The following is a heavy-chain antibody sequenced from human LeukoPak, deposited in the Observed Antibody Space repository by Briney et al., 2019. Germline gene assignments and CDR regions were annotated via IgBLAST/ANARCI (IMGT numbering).Heavy chain of an antibody. CDR1: GFTFSSHA. CDR2: ISGSGGST. D-gene: IGHD2-2*01. Sequence: PGGSLRLSCAASGFTFSSHAMSRVRQAPGKGLEWVAAISGSGGSTYYADSVKGRFTISRDNTKNTLYLQMNSLRAEDTAGYYCAKAGYCSSTSCLYYFDYWGQGTLVTVSS. J-gene: IGHJ4*02. CDR3: AKAGYCSSTSCLYYFDY. V-gene: IGHV3-23*01.